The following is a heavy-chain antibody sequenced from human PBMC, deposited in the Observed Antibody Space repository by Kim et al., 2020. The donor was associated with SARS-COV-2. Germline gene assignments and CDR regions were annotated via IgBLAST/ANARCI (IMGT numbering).Heavy chain of an antibody. V-gene: IGHV5-10-1*01. CDR3: ARSDTAIYYFDY. Sequence: TYTPSYRGHLTISADKSISTSYLRWSSLKASDTAMYYCARSDTAIYYFDYWGQGTLVTVSS. D-gene: IGHD5-18*01. J-gene: IGHJ4*02.